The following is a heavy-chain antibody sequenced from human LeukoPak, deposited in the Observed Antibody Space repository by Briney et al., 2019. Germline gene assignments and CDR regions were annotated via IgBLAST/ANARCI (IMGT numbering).Heavy chain of an antibody. D-gene: IGHD3-10*01. V-gene: IGHV1-18*01. CDR2: ISAYNGNT. Sequence: ASVKVSCKASGYTFTSYGISWVRQAPGQGLEWMGWISAYNGNTNYAQKLQGRVTMTTDTSTSTAYMELRSLRSDDAAVYYCAGSTGSLSSFDPWGQGTLVTVSS. CDR3: AGSTGSLSSFDP. J-gene: IGHJ5*02. CDR1: GYTFTSYG.